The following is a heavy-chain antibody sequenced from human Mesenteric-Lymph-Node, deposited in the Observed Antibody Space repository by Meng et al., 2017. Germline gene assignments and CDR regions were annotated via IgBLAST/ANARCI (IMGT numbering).Heavy chain of an antibody. V-gene: IGHV7-4-1*02. CDR2: INTNTGNP. CDR3: ARDSSSWYSPKRGYDY. CDR1: GYTFTGYG. Sequence: ASVKVSCKASGYTFTGYGINWVRQAPGQGLEWMGWINTNTGNPMYAQGFTGRLVFSLDTSVSTAYLQISSLKAEDTAVYYCARDSSSWYSPKRGYDYWGQGTLVTVSS. D-gene: IGHD6-13*01. J-gene: IGHJ4*02.